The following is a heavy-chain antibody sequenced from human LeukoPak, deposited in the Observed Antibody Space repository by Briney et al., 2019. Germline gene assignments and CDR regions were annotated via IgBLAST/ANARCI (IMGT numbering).Heavy chain of an antibody. CDR1: GGTFSSYA. D-gene: IGHD1-26*01. CDR2: IIPIFGTA. J-gene: IGHJ5*02. CDR3: ATDTVGATGFDP. V-gene: IGHV1-69*06. Sequence: SVKVSCKASGGTFSSYAISWVRQAPGQGLEWMGGIIPIFGTAIYAQKFQGRVTMTEDTSTDTAYMELSSLRSEDTAVYYCATDTVGATGFDPWGQGTLVTVSS.